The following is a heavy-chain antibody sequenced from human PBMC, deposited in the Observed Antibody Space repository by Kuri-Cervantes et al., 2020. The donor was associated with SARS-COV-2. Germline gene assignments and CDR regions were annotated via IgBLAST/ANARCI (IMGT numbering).Heavy chain of an antibody. CDR1: GVTFNHYA. CDR3: VRDHTGPQAFDM. Sequence: GGSLRLSCAASGVTFNHYAMSWVRQAPGKGLEWVSAISASGGSPYYADSVKGRVTISRDNSKNTLYLQMNSLRADDTAVYYCVRDHTGPQAFDMWGQGTMVTVSS. V-gene: IGHV3-23*01. CDR2: ISASGGSP. J-gene: IGHJ3*02.